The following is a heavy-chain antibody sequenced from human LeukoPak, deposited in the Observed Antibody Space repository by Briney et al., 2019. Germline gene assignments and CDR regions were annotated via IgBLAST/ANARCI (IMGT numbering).Heavy chain of an antibody. CDR2: ISGSGGST. V-gene: IGHV3-23*01. CDR3: AKDGAYYDFWSGYASDY. J-gene: IGHJ4*02. D-gene: IGHD3-3*01. CDR1: GFTVSSNY. Sequence: GGSLRLPCAASGFTVSSNYMSWVRQAPGKGLEWVSAISGSGGSTYYADSVKGRFTISRDNSKNTLYLQMNSRRAEDTAVYYCAKDGAYYDFWSGYASDYWGQGTLVTVSS.